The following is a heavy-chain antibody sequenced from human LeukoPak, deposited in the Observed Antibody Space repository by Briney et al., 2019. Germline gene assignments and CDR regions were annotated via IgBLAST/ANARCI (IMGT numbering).Heavy chain of an antibody. D-gene: IGHD2-2*01. CDR2: IYHSGSA. CDR1: GGSISSSNW. J-gene: IGHJ4*02. V-gene: IGHV4-4*02. Sequence: PSGTLSLTCAVSGGSISSSNWWSWVRQPPGKGLEWIGEIYHSGSANYNPSLKSRVTISVDKSKNQFSLKLSSVTAADTAVYYCARAPGGYCSSTSCSPFDYWGQGTLVTVSS. CDR3: ARAPGGYCSSTSCSPFDY.